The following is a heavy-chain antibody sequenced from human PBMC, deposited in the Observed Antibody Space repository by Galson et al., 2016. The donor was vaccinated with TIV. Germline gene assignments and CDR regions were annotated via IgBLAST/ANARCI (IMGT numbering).Heavy chain of an antibody. Sequence: SVKVSCKASGVTFSSYAISWVRQAPGQGLEWMGGLIPMFGITNYAQRFQGRVTITGDGSTSTAYMELSSLRSEDTAVYYCARSNSYNFYYMAVWGQGTTVTVSS. CDR2: LIPMFGIT. V-gene: IGHV1-69*13. J-gene: IGHJ6*03. CDR3: ARSNSYNFYYMAV. CDR1: GVTFSSYA. D-gene: IGHD2/OR15-2a*01.